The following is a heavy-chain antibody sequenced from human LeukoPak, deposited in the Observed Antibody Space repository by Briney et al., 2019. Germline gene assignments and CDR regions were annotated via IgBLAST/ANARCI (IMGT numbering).Heavy chain of an antibody. J-gene: IGHJ4*02. V-gene: IGHV4-34*01. Sequence: SETLSLTCAVYGGSFSGYYWSWIRQPPGKGLEWIGEINHSGSTNYNPSLKSRVTISVDTSKNQFSLKLSSVTAADTAVYYCARDQYSSSPSGRTDYWGQGTLVTVSS. D-gene: IGHD6-6*01. CDR3: ARDQYSSSPSGRTDY. CDR1: GGSFSGYY. CDR2: INHSGST.